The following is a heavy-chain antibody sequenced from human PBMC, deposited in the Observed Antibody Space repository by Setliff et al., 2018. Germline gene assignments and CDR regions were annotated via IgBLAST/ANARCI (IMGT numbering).Heavy chain of an antibody. CDR2: IYHDGNP. CDR3: ARGHPPSDSSGYYYAY. CDR1: GVSVNSLTW. D-gene: IGHD3-22*01. Sequence: SETLSLTCAVSGVSVNSLTWWSWVRQTPGKGLEWIGFIYHDGNPKFNPSVNYNPSLKSRVTMSVDTSKNHVSLKLSSVTAADTAVYYCARGHPPSDSSGYYYAYWGQGTLVTVSS. J-gene: IGHJ4*02. V-gene: IGHV4-28*03.